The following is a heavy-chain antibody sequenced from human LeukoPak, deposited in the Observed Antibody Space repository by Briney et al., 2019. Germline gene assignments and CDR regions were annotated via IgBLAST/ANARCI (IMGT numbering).Heavy chain of an antibody. CDR2: INHSGST. D-gene: IGHD5-24*01. Sequence: SETLSLTCAVYGGSFSGYYWSWIRQPPGKGLEWIGEINHSGSTNYNPSLKSRVTISVDTSKNQFSLKLSSVTAADTAVYYCARVRDGYNFNYDAFDMWGQGTMVTVSS. J-gene: IGHJ3*02. CDR1: GGSFSGYY. V-gene: IGHV4-34*01. CDR3: ARVRDGYNFNYDAFDM.